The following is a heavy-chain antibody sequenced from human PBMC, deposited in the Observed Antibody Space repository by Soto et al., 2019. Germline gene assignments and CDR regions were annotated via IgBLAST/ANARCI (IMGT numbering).Heavy chain of an antibody. CDR3: ARLTRSGDYVTTCDY. V-gene: IGHV4-31*11. D-gene: IGHD4-17*01. CDR1: GASASRGGYY. CDR2: IYYSGST. J-gene: IGHJ4*02. Sequence: PXXSKSLSSGLXGASASRGGYYRRRVSRPPWKALELIGYIYYSGSTYYNXPIXSXVTISVDTSKNPHSLKLSSVTAADTAVEHAARLTRSGDYVTTCDYWGQGTRVTVSA.